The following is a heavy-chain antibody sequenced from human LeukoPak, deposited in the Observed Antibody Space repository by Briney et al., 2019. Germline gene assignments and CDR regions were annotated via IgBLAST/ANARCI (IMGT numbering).Heavy chain of an antibody. CDR2: IYYSGST. CDR1: GGSISSSSYY. J-gene: IGHJ4*02. CDR3: ARVTNWNDPLDY. V-gene: IGHV4-39*07. D-gene: IGHD1-1*01. Sequence: SETLSLTCTVSGGSISSSSYYWGWIRQPPGKGLEWIGSIYYSGSTYYNPSLKSRVTISVDTSKNQFSLKLSSVTAADTAVYYCARVTNWNDPLDYWGQGTLVTVSS.